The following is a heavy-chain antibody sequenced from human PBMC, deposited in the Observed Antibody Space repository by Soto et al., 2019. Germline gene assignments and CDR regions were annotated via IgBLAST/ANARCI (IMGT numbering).Heavy chain of an antibody. CDR1: VDSVSSNSAA. J-gene: IGHJ4*01. V-gene: IGHV6-1*01. D-gene: IGHD3-10*01. CDR3: AGNYYVSGSYYSSFDY. Sequence: SQSLSLTCSISVDSVSSNSAAGNCIRQWASRGLEWLGRTYFDSIWYTDYAESVKSRMTINVDTSKNHFSLNLNSVTPEDTALYFCAGNYYVSGSYYSSFDYWGQGTLVTVSS. CDR2: TYFDSIWYT.